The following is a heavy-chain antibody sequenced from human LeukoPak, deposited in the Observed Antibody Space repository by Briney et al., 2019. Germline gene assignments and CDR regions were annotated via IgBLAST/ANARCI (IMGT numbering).Heavy chain of an antibody. CDR2: IYTSGST. V-gene: IGHV4-4*07. CDR3: ARGSRFLEWLLSDYFDY. CDR1: GGPISSYY. J-gene: IGHJ4*02. D-gene: IGHD3-3*01. Sequence: PSETLSLTCTVSGGPISSYYWSWIRQPAGKGLEWIGRIYTSGSTNYNPSLKSRVTMSVDTSKNQFSLKLSSVTAADTAVYYCARGSRFLEWLLSDYFDYWGQGTLVTVSS.